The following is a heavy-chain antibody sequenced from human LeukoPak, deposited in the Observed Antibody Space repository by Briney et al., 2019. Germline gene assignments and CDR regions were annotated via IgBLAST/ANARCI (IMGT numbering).Heavy chain of an antibody. Sequence: PGGSLRLSCAASGFTFSSYGKHWVRQAPGKGLEWMAFIRYDGSNKYYADSVKGRFTISRDNSKNTLYLQMNSLRAEDTAVFYCAKRRGYHLLHPAVGAFDIWGQGTMVTVSS. V-gene: IGHV3-30*02. CDR1: GFTFSSYG. CDR3: AKRRGYHLLHPAVGAFDI. D-gene: IGHD2-2*01. J-gene: IGHJ3*02. CDR2: IRYDGSNK.